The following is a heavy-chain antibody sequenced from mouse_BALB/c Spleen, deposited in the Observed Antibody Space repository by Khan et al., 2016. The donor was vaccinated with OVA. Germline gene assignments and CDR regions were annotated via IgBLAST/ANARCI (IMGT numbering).Heavy chain of an antibody. CDR1: GFSLTTYG. J-gene: IGHJ3*01. CDR3: ARTYDYDEGLAY. V-gene: IGHV2-2*02. CDR2: IWSGGST. Sequence: QVQLKQSGPGLVQPSQSLSITCTVSGFSLTTYGVHWVRQSPGKGLEWLGVIWSGGSTDYNAAFISRLSISNDNSKSQVFFKMNSLQANDTAIYYCARTYDYDEGLAYWGQGTLVTVSA. D-gene: IGHD2-4*01.